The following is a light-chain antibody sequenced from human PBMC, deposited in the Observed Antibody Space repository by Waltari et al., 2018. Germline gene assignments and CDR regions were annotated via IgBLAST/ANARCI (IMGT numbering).Light chain of an antibody. CDR1: RLRSNY. CDR3: NSRDTSGNHVV. J-gene: IGLJ2*01. Sequence: SSELTQAPAVSVALGQTVRITCHGDRLRSNYASWYQQKPGQAPVLVIYGKNNRPSGIPDRFSGSTSGNTASLTISGAHAEDEADYYCNSRDTSGNHVVFGGGTKLTVL. CDR2: GKN. V-gene: IGLV3-19*01.